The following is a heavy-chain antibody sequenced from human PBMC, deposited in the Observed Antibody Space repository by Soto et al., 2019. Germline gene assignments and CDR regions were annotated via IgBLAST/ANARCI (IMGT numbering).Heavy chain of an antibody. Sequence: QVQLQESGPGVVKPSQTLSLTCAVSGASLARGCFYWIWIRQYPGKGLVWLGDSYYGGSTRYNPSLQSRITIAVDTSKNQFSLELGSVTDAATALCDCATYYDTLTGPMGPLNYWGQGILVTVSS. D-gene: IGHD3-9*01. CDR2: SYYGGST. J-gene: IGHJ4*02. CDR1: GASLARGCFY. CDR3: ATYYDTLTGPMGPLNY. V-gene: IGHV4-31*11.